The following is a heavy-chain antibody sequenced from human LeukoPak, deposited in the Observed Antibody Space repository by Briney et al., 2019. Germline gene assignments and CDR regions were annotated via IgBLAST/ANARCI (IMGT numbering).Heavy chain of an antibody. CDR2: ISGSGGST. CDR3: AKDPPSHYEILTGQTRDY. V-gene: IGHV3-23*01. CDR1: GFTFSSYA. D-gene: IGHD3-9*01. Sequence: PGGSLRLSCAASGFTFSSYAMSWVRQAPGKGLEWVSAISGSGGSTYYADSVKGRFTISRDNSKNTLYLQMNSLRAEDTAVYYCAKDPPSHYEILTGQTRDYWGQGTLVTVSS. J-gene: IGHJ4*02.